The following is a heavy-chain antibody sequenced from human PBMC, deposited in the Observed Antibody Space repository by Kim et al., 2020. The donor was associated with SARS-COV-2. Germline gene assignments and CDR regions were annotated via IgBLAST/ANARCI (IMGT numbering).Heavy chain of an antibody. D-gene: IGHD6-19*01. J-gene: IGHJ4*02. V-gene: IGHV1-18*01. CDR2: GNT. CDR3: ARVAVAGTD. Sequence: GNTNYAQKLQGRGTMTTDTSTSTAYMELRSLRSDDTAVYYCARVAVAGTDWGQGTLVTVSS.